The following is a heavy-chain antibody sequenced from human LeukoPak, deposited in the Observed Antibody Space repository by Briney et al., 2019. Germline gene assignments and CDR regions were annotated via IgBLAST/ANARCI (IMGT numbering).Heavy chain of an antibody. J-gene: IGHJ4*02. V-gene: IGHV3-15*01. Sequence: PGGSLRLSCAASGFPFSSYSMTWVRQAPGKGLEWVGRIKPKTDGETTEYAAPVKDRFSISRDDSKSMMYLQMNSLKTEDTAVYYCITPLPYSAQGGQGTLVTVSS. CDR1: GFPFSSYS. CDR2: IKPKTDGETT. D-gene: IGHD2-21*01. CDR3: ITPLPYSAQ.